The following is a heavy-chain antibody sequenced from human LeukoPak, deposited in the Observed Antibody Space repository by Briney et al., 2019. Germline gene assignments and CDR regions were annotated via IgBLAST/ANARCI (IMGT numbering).Heavy chain of an antibody. J-gene: IGHJ4*02. D-gene: IGHD4-17*01. V-gene: IGHV5-51*01. CDR3: ARLYGDYALDY. Sequence: GESLKISCTGFGYSFTTYWIGWVRQMPGKGLEWMGIIYPGDSDARYSPSLQGQVTISVDKSISTAYLQWSSLKASDTAMYYCARLYGDYALDYWGQGTLVTVSS. CDR1: GYSFTTYW. CDR2: IYPGDSDA.